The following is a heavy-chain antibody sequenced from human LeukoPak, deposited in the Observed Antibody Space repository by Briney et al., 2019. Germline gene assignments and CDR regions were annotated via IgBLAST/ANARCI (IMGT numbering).Heavy chain of an antibody. CDR3: AGVAQDKDSSGYYEPKTFDY. V-gene: IGHV3-53*04. CDR1: GFTVSSNY. Sequence: GGSLRLSCAASGFTVSSNYMSWVRQAPGKGLEWVSVIYSGGSTYYADSVKGRFTISRHNSKNTLYLQMNSLRAEDTAVYYCAGVAQDKDSSGYYEPKTFDYWGQGTLVTVSS. D-gene: IGHD3-22*01. CDR2: IYSGGST. J-gene: IGHJ4*02.